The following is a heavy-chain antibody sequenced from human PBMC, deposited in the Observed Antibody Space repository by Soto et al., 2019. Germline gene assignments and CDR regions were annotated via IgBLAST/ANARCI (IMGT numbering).Heavy chain of an antibody. J-gene: IGHJ4*02. D-gene: IGHD6-13*01. Sequence: PSETLSLTCTVSGGSISSSSYYWSWIRQPPGKGLEWIGYIYYSGSTNYNPSLKSRVTISVDTSKNQFSLKLSSVTAADTAVYYCARSHLDYSSSQFDYWGQGTLVTVSS. CDR2: IYYSGST. CDR3: ARSHLDYSSSQFDY. CDR1: GGSISSSSYY. V-gene: IGHV4-61*01.